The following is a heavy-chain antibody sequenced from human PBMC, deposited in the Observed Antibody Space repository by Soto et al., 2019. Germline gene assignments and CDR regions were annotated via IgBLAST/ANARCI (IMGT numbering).Heavy chain of an antibody. Sequence: SVKVSCKASGGTFSSYAISWVRQAPGQGLEWMGGIIPIFGTANYAQKFQGRVTITADESTSTAYMGLSSLRSEDTAVYYCARGGIAARQGGYYYYGMDVWGQGTTVTVSS. CDR2: IIPIFGTA. CDR3: ARGGIAARQGGYYYYGMDV. V-gene: IGHV1-69*13. J-gene: IGHJ6*02. CDR1: GGTFSSYA. D-gene: IGHD6-6*01.